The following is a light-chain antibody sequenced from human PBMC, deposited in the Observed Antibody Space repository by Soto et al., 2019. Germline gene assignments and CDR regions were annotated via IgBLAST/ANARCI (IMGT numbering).Light chain of an antibody. J-gene: IGKJ1*01. CDR3: QQYGSSGT. Sequence: EIVLTQSPGTLSLSPGERATLSCRASQSVSNNYLAWYQQKPGQAPRLLIYGASHRATGIPDRFSGSGSGTDFTLTISRLEHEYFPVYYCQQYGSSGTFGQGTKVEIQ. CDR1: QSVSNNY. V-gene: IGKV3-20*01. CDR2: GAS.